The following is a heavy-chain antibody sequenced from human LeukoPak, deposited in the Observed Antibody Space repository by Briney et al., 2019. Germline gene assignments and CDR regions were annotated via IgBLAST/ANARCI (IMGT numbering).Heavy chain of an antibody. D-gene: IGHD6-13*01. CDR2: IYYSGST. CDR3: ARGSQQLVYDWFDP. CDR1: GGSISSSSYY. Sequence: SETLSLTCTVSGGSISSSSYYWGWIRQPPGKGLEWIGSIYYSGSTYYNPSLKSRVTISVDTSKNQFSLKLSSVTAAGTAVYYCARGSQQLVYDWFDPWGQGTLVTVSS. J-gene: IGHJ5*02. V-gene: IGHV4-39*07.